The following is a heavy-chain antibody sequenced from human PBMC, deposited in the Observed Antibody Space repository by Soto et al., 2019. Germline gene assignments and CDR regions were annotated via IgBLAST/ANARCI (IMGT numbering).Heavy chain of an antibody. Sequence: EVQLLESGGGLVQPGGSLRLSCAASGFTFSSYAMTWVRQAPWKGLEWVSAISGSGGTTYYADSVKGRFPVSRANSKNTRNLQMTSLSAEDTVVYYCAKADGGDVLTGSSRLYYSYGMDVWGQGTPVSVSS. CDR3: AKADGGDVLTGSSRLYYSYGMDV. J-gene: IGHJ6*02. CDR1: GFTFSSYA. D-gene: IGHD3-9*01. CDR2: ISGSGGTT. V-gene: IGHV3-23*01.